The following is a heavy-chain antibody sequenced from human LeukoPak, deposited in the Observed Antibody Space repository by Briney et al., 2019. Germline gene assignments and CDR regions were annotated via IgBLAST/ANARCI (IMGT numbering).Heavy chain of an antibody. J-gene: IGHJ3*02. CDR2: ISKSGTPV. D-gene: IGHD3-10*01. CDR1: GFTFSGYG. V-gene: IGHV3-48*04. Sequence: PGGSLRLSCAASGFTFSGYGMNWVRQAPGKGLEWVSYISKSGTPVYYTDSVKGRFTISRDNAENSLYLQMNSLRAEDTAMYYCVREDATRGDAFDIWGQGTLVSVSS. CDR3: VREDATRGDAFDI.